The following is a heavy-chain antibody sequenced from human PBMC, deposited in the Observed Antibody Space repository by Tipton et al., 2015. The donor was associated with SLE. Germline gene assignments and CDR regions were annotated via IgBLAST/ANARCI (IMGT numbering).Heavy chain of an antibody. V-gene: IGHV3-33*01. CDR2: IWYDGSNK. D-gene: IGHD1-26*01. J-gene: IGHJ3*02. CDR1: GFTFSSYG. Sequence: SLILSCAASGFTFSSYGMHFFRHSPFNFLYFFAVIWYDGSNKYYADSVKGRFTISRDNSKNTLYLQMNSLRAEDTAVYYCARESGSYDVGEAVDIGGQGTMVAVSS. CDR3: ARESGSYDVGEAVDI.